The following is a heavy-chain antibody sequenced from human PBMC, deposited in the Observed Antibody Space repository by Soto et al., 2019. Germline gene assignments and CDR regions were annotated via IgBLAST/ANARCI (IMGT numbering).Heavy chain of an antibody. Sequence: PGGSLRLSCAASGFTFSSYSMNWVRQAPGKGLEWISYISTTSSSIYYADSVKGRFTISRDNDKNSLFLQMNSLRDEDTAVYYCARKGVAFDYWGQGDLVTVSS. J-gene: IGHJ4*02. V-gene: IGHV3-48*02. CDR1: GFTFSSYS. CDR2: ISTTSSSI. D-gene: IGHD3-3*01. CDR3: ARKGVAFDY.